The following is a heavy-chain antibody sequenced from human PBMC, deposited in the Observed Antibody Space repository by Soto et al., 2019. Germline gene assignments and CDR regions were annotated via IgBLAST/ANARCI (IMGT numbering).Heavy chain of an antibody. CDR3: AKLLLRGYFQH. V-gene: IGHV3-23*01. CDR1: GFTFSSYA. Sequence: EVQLLESGGGLVQPGGSLRLSCAASGFTFSSYAMSWVRQAPGKGLEWVSAISGSGGSTYYADSVKGRFTISRDNSKNALYLQMNSLSAEDTAVYYCAKLLLRGYFQHWGQGTLVTVSS. J-gene: IGHJ1*01. CDR2: ISGSGGST. D-gene: IGHD3-22*01.